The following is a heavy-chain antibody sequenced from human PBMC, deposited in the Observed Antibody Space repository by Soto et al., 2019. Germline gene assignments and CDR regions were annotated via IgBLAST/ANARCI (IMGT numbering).Heavy chain of an antibody. CDR1: GYTFTSYY. CDR2: INPSGGST. CDR3: AREPPQTHDSSGYYFVY. Sequence: GASVKVSCKASGYTFTSYYMHWVRQAPGQGLEWMGIINPSGGSTSYAQKFQGRVTMTRDTSTSTVYMELSSLRSEDTAVYYCAREPPQTHDSSGYYFVYWGQGTLVTVS. D-gene: IGHD3-22*01. J-gene: IGHJ4*02. V-gene: IGHV1-46*01.